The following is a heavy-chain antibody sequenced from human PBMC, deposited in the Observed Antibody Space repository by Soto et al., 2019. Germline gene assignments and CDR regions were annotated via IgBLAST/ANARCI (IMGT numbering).Heavy chain of an antibody. V-gene: IGHV4-4*07. D-gene: IGHD3-22*01. CDR1: GGSISSYY. Sequence: SETLSLTCTVSGGSISSYYWSWIRQPAGKGLEWIGRIYTSGGTNYNPSLKSRVTMSVDTSKNQFSLKLSSVTAADTAVYYCARDLHGEYNSGYYQEHGVWGKGTTVSVS. CDR2: IYTSGGT. J-gene: IGHJ6*03. CDR3: ARDLHGEYNSGYYQEHGV.